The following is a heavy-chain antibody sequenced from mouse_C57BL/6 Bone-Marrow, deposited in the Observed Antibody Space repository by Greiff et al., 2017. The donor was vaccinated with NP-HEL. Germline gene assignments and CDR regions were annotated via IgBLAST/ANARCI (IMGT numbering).Heavy chain of an antibody. CDR2: INPSNGGT. V-gene: IGHV1-53*01. D-gene: IGHD1-1*01. J-gene: IGHJ2*01. CDR3: ARGGRYYSYYFDY. Sequence: VQLQQPGTELVKPGASVKLSCKASGYTFTSYWMHWVKQRPGQGLEWIGNINPSNGGTNYNEKFKSKATLTVDKSSSTAYMQRSSLTSEDSAVYYCARGGRYYSYYFDYWGQGTTLTVSS. CDR1: GYTFTSYW.